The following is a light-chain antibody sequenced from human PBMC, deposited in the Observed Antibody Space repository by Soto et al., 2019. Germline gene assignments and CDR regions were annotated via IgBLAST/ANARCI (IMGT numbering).Light chain of an antibody. CDR3: QQRSNWPPTWT. CDR2: DAS. J-gene: IGKJ1*01. Sequence: EIVLTQSPATLSLSPGERATLSCRASQSVSSYLAWYQQKPGQAPRLLIHDASNRATGIPARFSGSGSGTDFTLTISSLEPEDFAVYYCQQRSNWPPTWTFGQGTKVEIK. CDR1: QSVSSY. V-gene: IGKV3-11*01.